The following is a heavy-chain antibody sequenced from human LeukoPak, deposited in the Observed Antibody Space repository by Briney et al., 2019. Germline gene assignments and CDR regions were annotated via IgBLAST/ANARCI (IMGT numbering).Heavy chain of an antibody. V-gene: IGHV3-43*02. J-gene: IGHJ4*02. CDR1: GFTFEDYA. D-gene: IGHD6-13*01. Sequence: GGSLRLSCAASGFTFEDYAMHWVRQAPGKGLEWVSLISGDGGSTYYADSVKGRFTISRDNSKNSLYPQMNSLRTEDTALYYCAKDVATAAGTFYWGQGTLVTVSS. CDR3: AKDVATAAGTFY. CDR2: ISGDGGST.